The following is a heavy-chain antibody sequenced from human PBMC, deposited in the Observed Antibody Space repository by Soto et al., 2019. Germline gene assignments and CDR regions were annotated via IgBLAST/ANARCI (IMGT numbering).Heavy chain of an antibody. CDR1: GFTFSSYA. D-gene: IGHD2-2*01. J-gene: IGHJ4*02. CDR3: AKANSFSCSGTTRYAFYFDY. CDR2: ISGSGGRT. Sequence: EVQLLESGGGFVPPGGSLRLSCAVSGFTFSSYAMSWVRQAPGKGLEWISYISGSGGRTYYADSVKGRFTISRDNSENTVYLQMNSLRVEDTAVYYCAKANSFSCSGTTRYAFYFDYWGQGTLVTVSS. V-gene: IGHV3-23*01.